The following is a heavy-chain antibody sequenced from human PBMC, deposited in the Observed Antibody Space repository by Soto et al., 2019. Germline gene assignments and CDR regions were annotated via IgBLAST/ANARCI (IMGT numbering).Heavy chain of an antibody. CDR1: GFSLSSSGMC. Sequence: SGPTLVNPTQTLTLTCTFSGFSLSSSGMCVSWIRQPPGTALEWLALIDWNDIKYYSTSLKTRLTVSRGTSKSQVVLTMTNVDPVDTGTYYCARIGSQYSRPGYYYDGMDVWGQGTTVTVS. J-gene: IGHJ6*02. D-gene: IGHD5-18*01. CDR2: IDWNDIK. CDR3: ARIGSQYSRPGYYYDGMDV. V-gene: IGHV2-70*13.